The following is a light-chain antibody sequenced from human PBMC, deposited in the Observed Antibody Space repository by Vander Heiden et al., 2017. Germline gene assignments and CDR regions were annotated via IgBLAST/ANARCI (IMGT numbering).Light chain of an antibody. CDR1: SLRRYY. CDR2: GKN. CDR3: NSRDSSGNHLV. V-gene: IGLV3-19*01. Sequence: SSELTQDPAVSVALGQTVRITCQGDSLRRYYASWYQQTPGQAPVLVIYGKNNRPSGIPDRCSGASSGNTASLTITGAQAEDEADYYCNSRDSSGNHLVFGGGTKLTVL. J-gene: IGLJ2*01.